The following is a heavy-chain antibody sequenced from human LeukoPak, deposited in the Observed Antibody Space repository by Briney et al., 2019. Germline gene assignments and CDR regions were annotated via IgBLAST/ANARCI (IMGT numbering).Heavy chain of an antibody. D-gene: IGHD5-24*01. CDR1: GFTFSHYA. Sequence: GGSLRLSCAVSGFTFSHYAMSWVRQAPGTGLEWVGSLTDSGDATYYADSVKGRFTISRDNGKNLVSLQMNSLRDEDTAVYYCARADRDGNKRFLDWGQGTLVTVSS. CDR3: ARADRDGNKRFLD. V-gene: IGHV3-23*01. CDR2: LTDSGDAT. J-gene: IGHJ4*02.